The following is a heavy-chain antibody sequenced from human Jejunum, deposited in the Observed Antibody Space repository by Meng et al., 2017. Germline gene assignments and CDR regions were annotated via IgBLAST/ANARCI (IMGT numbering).Heavy chain of an antibody. D-gene: IGHD1/OR15-1a*01. Sequence: QQPGPGLVTSPLSPSIPCAIAGDSASSTGAAWRWLRQSPSRGLEWLGRTYYRSKWYNDYAVSVKGRIAINPDTSENQFFLQLNSVTPEDTAVYYCARDYGTSRPFEYWGQGILVTVSS. J-gene: IGHJ4*02. CDR3: ARDYGTSRPFEY. CDR2: TYYRSKWYN. CDR1: GDSASSTGAA. V-gene: IGHV6-1*01.